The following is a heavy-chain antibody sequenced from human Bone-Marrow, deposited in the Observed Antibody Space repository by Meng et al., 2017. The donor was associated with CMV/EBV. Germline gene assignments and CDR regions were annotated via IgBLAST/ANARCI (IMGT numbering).Heavy chain of an antibody. J-gene: IGHJ6*02. CDR3: ARGGVVAGTPRYYGMDV. CDR1: GYTFTGYY. Sequence: ASVKVSCKASGYTFTGYYMHWVRQAPGQGLEWMGWINPNSGGTNYAQKFQGRVTMTRDTSMSTAYMELSRLRSDDTAVYYGARGGVVAGTPRYYGMDVWGQGTTVTGSS. D-gene: IGHD6-19*01. V-gene: IGHV1-2*02. CDR2: INPNSGGT.